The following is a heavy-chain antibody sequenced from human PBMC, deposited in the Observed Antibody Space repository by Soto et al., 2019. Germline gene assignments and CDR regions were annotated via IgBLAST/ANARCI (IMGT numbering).Heavy chain of an antibody. CDR2: IYYSGST. CDR1: GASISNRY. D-gene: IGHD1-1*01. J-gene: IGHJ4*02. CDR3: ARDGSRAFDY. Sequence: QVELQESGPGLVKPSETLSLTCIVSGASISNRYWSWIRQPPGEGLEWIGYIYYSGSTSYNPSLKRRVTLSVDTSKNPFSLKLSSVTAADTAGFYCARDGSRAFDYWGQGTLVTVSS. V-gene: IGHV4-59*01.